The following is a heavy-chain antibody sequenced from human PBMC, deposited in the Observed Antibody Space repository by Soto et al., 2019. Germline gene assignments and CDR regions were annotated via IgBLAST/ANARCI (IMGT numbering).Heavy chain of an antibody. Sequence: TLSLTCTVSGGSVNSDSHNWSWVRQPPGKGLEWIGYIYYTGSTNYNPSLKSRVTISLDTSRNQFSLKLSSVTAADTAVCYCAREYANAPEAFDFWGQGALVTVSS. CDR2: IYYTGST. D-gene: IGHD2-2*01. CDR1: GGSVNSDSHN. V-gene: IGHV4-61*01. J-gene: IGHJ4*02. CDR3: AREYANAPEAFDF.